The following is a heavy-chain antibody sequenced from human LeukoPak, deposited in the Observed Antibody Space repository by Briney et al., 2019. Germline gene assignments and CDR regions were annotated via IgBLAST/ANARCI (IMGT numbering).Heavy chain of an antibody. V-gene: IGHV1-8*01. J-gene: IGHJ5*02. D-gene: IGHD2-2*01. CDR3: ARDTSSTSRSRFDP. CDR2: MNPNSGNT. Sequence: ASVKVSCKASGYTFTSYDINWVRQATGQGLEWMGWMNPNSGNTGYAQKFQGRVTMTRDTSISTAYMELSRLRSDDTAVYYCARDTSSTSRSRFDPWGQGTLVTVSS. CDR1: GYTFTSYD.